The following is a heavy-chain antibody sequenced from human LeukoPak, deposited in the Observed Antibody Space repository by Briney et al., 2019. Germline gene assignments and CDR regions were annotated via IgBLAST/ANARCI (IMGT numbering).Heavy chain of an antibody. CDR2: INPNSGGT. J-gene: IGHJ4*02. CDR3: AAAPYDFWSGYYSPFDY. CDR1: GYTFTGYY. Sequence: GASVKVSCKASGYTFTGYYMHWVRQAPGQGLEWMGRINPNSGGTNYAQKFQGRVTMTRDTSISTAYMELSRLRSDDTAVYYCAAAPYDFWSGYYSPFDYWGQGTLVTVSS. D-gene: IGHD3-3*01. V-gene: IGHV1-2*06.